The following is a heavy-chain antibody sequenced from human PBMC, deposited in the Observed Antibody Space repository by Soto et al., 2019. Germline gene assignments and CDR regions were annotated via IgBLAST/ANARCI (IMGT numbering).Heavy chain of an antibody. J-gene: IGHJ6*02. CDR2: IIPIFGTA. CDR3: AMSITIFDYYYYGMDV. Sequence: SVKVSCKASGGTFSSYAISWVRQAPGQGLEWMGGIIPIFGTANYAQKFQGRVTITADESTSTAYMELSSLRSEDTAVYYCAMSITIFDYYYYGMDVWGQGTTVTVSS. CDR1: GGTFSSYA. V-gene: IGHV1-69*13. D-gene: IGHD3-3*01.